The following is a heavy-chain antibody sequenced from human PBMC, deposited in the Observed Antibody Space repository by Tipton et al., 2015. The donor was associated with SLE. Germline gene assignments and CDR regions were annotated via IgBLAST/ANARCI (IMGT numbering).Heavy chain of an antibody. J-gene: IGHJ2*01. D-gene: IGHD1-1*01. CDR2: ISGSGGST. V-gene: IGHV3-23*01. CDR1: GFTFSSYA. CDR3: AKDRDTGGTDWYFDL. Sequence: SLRLSCSASGFTFSSYAMHWVRQAPGKGLEWVSAISGSGGSTYYADSVKGRFTISRDNSKNTLYLQMNSLRAEDTAVYYCAKDRDTGGTDWYFDLWGRGTLVTVSS.